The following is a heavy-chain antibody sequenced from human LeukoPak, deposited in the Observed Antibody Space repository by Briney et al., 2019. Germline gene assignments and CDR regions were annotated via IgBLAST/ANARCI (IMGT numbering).Heavy chain of an antibody. CDR2: INPNSGGT. Sequence: ASVKVSCKASGYTFTGYYMHWVRQAPGQGLEWMGWINPNSGGTNYAQKFQGRVTMTTDTSTSTAYMELRSLRSDDTAVYYCARGGGARPFGYWGQGTLVTVSS. CDR1: GYTFTGYY. V-gene: IGHV1-2*02. CDR3: ARGGGARPFGY. J-gene: IGHJ4*02. D-gene: IGHD3-16*01.